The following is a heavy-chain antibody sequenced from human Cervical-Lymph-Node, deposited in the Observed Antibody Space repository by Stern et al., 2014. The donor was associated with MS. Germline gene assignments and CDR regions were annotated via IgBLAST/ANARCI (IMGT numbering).Heavy chain of an antibody. V-gene: IGHV4-39*02. Sequence: LQLQESGPGLVKPSETLSLTCTVSGGSISSDDYFWGWIRQAPGKGLEWIGSIHYKGTTSSNPPIKSVAPISIDPPKTHFSLKLTSVTAADTAVYYCARSWSTNWPRDAFNIWGQGTMVIVSS. D-gene: IGHD1-1*01. CDR3: ARSWSTNWPRDAFNI. J-gene: IGHJ3*02. CDR2: IHYKGTT. CDR1: GGSISSDDYF.